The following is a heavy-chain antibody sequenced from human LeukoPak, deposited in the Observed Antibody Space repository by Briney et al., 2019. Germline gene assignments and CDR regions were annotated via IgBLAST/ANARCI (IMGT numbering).Heavy chain of an antibody. V-gene: IGHV4-4*07. Sequence: SETLSLTCTVSGGSISNYYWSWIRQPAGKGLEWIGRIYTRGTPHYNPSLKSRVTMSVDTSKNQFSLNLSSVTAADTAVYYCARFSSIAAAFDYWGLGTLVTVSS. D-gene: IGHD6-13*01. CDR2: IYTRGTP. CDR1: GGSISNYY. J-gene: IGHJ4*02. CDR3: ARFSSIAAAFDY.